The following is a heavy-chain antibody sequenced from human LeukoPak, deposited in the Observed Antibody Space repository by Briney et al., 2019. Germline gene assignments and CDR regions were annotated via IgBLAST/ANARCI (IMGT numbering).Heavy chain of an antibody. CDR3: AGTQVRGDHGG. CDR1: GGSVSSGSYY. D-gene: IGHD3-10*01. CDR2: IYYSGST. J-gene: IGHJ4*02. Sequence: SETLSLTCTVSGGSVSSGSYYWSWIRQPPGKGLEWIGYIYYSGSTNYNPSLKSRVTISVDTSKNQFSLKLSSATAADTAVYYCAGTQVRGDHGGWGQGTLVTVSS. V-gene: IGHV4-61*01.